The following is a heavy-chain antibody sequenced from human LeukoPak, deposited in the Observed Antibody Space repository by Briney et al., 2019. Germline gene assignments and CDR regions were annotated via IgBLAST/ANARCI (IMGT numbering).Heavy chain of an antibody. CDR1: GFTISSYE. D-gene: IGHD6-19*01. CDR2: ISGSGTTI. Sequence: GRSLRLSCVASGFTISSYEMNWLRQSPGKGLEWVSYISGSGTTIYYADSVKGRFTISRDNADNSLYLQMNSLRAEDTAVYYCARSVQWLPYWGQGTLVTVSS. V-gene: IGHV3-48*03. J-gene: IGHJ4*02. CDR3: ARSVQWLPY.